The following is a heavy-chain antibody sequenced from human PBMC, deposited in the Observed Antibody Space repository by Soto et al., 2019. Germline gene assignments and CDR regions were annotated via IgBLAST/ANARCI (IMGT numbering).Heavy chain of an antibody. CDR3: ARGGGDYDYAVDV. Sequence: QVQLQQWGAGLLKPSETLSLNCAVYGGSFYWTWIRQPPGKGLEWIGEIRHSGSTNYNPSLKSRVSISIDRSKSQVSLMVYSVTAADTAVYYCARGGGDYDYAVDVWGQGTTVTVSS. J-gene: IGHJ6*02. CDR1: GGSFY. CDR2: IRHSGST. V-gene: IGHV4-34*01. D-gene: IGHD4-17*01.